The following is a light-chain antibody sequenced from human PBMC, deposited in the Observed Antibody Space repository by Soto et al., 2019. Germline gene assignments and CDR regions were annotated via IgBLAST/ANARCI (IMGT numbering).Light chain of an antibody. Sequence: EIVMTQSPVTLSGAPGGRATLSCRASQSISDTLAWYQQKPGQAPRLLIHGASTRAPGFPARFSGSGSGTDFTLTISSLQSEDFAVYYCQQYNNWPWTFGQGTKVDIK. CDR1: QSISDT. CDR2: GAS. J-gene: IGKJ1*01. CDR3: QQYNNWPWT. V-gene: IGKV3-15*01.